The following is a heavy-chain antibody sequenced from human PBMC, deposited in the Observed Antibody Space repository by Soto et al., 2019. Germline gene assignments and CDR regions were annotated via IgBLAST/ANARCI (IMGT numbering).Heavy chain of an antibody. CDR3: AREDGATGYWYFDL. CDR1: GFTVRSYD. CDR2: ISVAGNP. Sequence: GSPRLLCAASGFTVRSYDMHWVRQISGTGLEWVSAISVAGNPHYSDSVQGRFAISRENAKHSLYLQMNSLRVGDTAVYYCAREDGATGYWYFDLWGRGTLVTVSS. J-gene: IGHJ2*01. V-gene: IGHV3-13*05. D-gene: IGHD1-1*01.